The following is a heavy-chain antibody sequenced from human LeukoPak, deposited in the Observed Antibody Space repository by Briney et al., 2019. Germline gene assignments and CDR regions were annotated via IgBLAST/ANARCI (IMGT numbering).Heavy chain of an antibody. J-gene: IGHJ4*02. Sequence: PGGSLRLSCVASGFTFSSYAMHWVRQAPGKGLEYVSAISNNGGSTYYANSVKGRFTISRDNSKNTLSLQMGSLRAEDTAVYYCAKWAAAKDYWGQGTLVTVSS. D-gene: IGHD6-13*01. V-gene: IGHV3-64*01. CDR2: ISNNGGST. CDR3: AKWAAAKDY. CDR1: GFTFSSYA.